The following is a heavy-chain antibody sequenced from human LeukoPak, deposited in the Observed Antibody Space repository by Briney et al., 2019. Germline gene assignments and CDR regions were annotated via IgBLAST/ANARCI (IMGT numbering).Heavy chain of an antibody. D-gene: IGHD5-12*01. CDR1: GYTFTGYY. CDR3: ARDQHSRSGGYDADY. V-gene: IGHV1-2*02. CDR2: INPNSGGT. Sequence: GASVKVSCKASGYTFTGYYMHWVRQAPGQGLEWMGWINPNSGGTNYAQNFQGRVTMTRDTSISTAYMELSRLRSDDTAVYYCARDQHSRSGGYDADYWGQGTLVTVSS. J-gene: IGHJ4*02.